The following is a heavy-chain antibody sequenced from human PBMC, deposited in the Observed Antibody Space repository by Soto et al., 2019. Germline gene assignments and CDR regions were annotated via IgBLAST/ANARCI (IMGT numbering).Heavy chain of an antibody. V-gene: IGHV1-18*01. D-gene: IGHD2-2*01. CDR2: ISAYNGNT. CDR1: GYTFTSYG. CDR3: ARDRGLVPAAMVWFDP. Sequence: GASVKVSCKASGYTFTSYGISWVRQAPGQGLEWMGWISAYNGNTNYAQKLQGRVTMTTDTSTSTAYMELRSLRSDDTAVYYCARDRGLVPAAMVWFDPWGQGTLVTVSS. J-gene: IGHJ5*02.